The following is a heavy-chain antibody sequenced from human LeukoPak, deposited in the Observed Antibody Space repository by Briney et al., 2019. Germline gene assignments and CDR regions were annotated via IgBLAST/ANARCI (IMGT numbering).Heavy chain of an antibody. V-gene: IGHV4-59*08. D-gene: IGHD3-10*01. Sequence: SETLSLTCSVSGDSISSYYWSWIRQPPGKGLGWIGYIYYSGSTNYNPSLKSQVTISVDTSKNQFSLKLSSVTAADTAVYYCARQRLWFGEFSNWFDPWGQGTLVTVSS. J-gene: IGHJ5*02. CDR2: IYYSGST. CDR1: GDSISSYY. CDR3: ARQRLWFGEFSNWFDP.